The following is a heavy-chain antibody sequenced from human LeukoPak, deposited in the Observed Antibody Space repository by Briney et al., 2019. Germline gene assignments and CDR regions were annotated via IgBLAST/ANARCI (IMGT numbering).Heavy chain of an antibody. CDR2: VYTSGTT. D-gene: IGHD5-18*01. V-gene: IGHV4-61*09. J-gene: IGHJ6*03. CDR1: GGSIKSGSYY. Sequence: SETLSLTCAVYGGSIKSGSYYWTWIRQPAGKGLEWIGHVYTSGTTYYNSSLKSRVSISVDTSTNQFSLTLNSVTAADTAVYYCARALPQDTPYYYYYYYYMDVWGKGTTVTVSS. CDR3: ARALPQDTPYYYYYYYYMDV.